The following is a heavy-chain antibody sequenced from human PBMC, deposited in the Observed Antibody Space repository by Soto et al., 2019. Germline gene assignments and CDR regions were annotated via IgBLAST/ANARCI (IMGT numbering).Heavy chain of an antibody. CDR3: ARGVSAGVDY. CDR1: GYSFTSLD. Sequence: QVQLVQSGAEVREPGASVKVSCKASGYSFTSLDINWVRQTAGQGLEWMGWMQPSTGRTGYAQKFQCRVTMTRDTSIHTAYMELTTLTSDDTAFYYCARGVSAGVDYWGQGTLVTVSS. D-gene: IGHD1-26*01. J-gene: IGHJ4*02. CDR2: MQPSTGRT. V-gene: IGHV1-8*01.